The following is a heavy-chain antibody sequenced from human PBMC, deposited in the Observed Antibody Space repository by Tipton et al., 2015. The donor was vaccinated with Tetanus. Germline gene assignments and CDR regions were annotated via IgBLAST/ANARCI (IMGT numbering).Heavy chain of an antibody. V-gene: IGHV4-61*08. CDR2: ITYSRTT. CDR1: GASLRGGDYH. J-gene: IGHJ2*01. CDR3: ARESIRLIGEVIFRYFDV. Sequence: TLSLTCTVSGASLRGGDYHWSWIRQPPGKGLEWVGKITYSRTTNYNSSLKSRVTMSLDRSTSQFSLKLTSATAADTAVYFCARESIRLIGEVIFRYFDVWGRGTLVTVSS. D-gene: IGHD3-3*02.